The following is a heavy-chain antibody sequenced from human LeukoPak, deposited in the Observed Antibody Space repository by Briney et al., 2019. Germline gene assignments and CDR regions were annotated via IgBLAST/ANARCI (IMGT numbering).Heavy chain of an antibody. CDR3: VRDNYGVDY. Sequence: GGSLRLSCAASGFSFNRYWMQWVRQAPGRGLVWVSHITSDGSSTSYAHSVKGRFTTSRDNAKSTLYLQMNSLRAEDTAVYYCVRDNYGVDYWGQGTLVTVSS. CDR1: GFSFNRYW. V-gene: IGHV3-74*01. D-gene: IGHD3-10*01. CDR2: ITSDGSST. J-gene: IGHJ4*02.